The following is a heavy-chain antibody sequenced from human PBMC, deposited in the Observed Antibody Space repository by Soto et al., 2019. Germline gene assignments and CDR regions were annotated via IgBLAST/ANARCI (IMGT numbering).Heavy chain of an antibody. J-gene: IGHJ3*02. V-gene: IGHV1-2*02. D-gene: IGHD3-3*01. CDR1: GYPVTAYY. CDR3: ARGGGVGVAGSAAFDM. CDR2: INPATGAA. Sequence: QLHLVQSGAVVKKPGASVTVSCSASGYPVTAYYMHWVRQAHGRGLVWMGGINPATGAAKYTQTFQGKVTMPRDPPTSTVFMELGGLTSEDPAVFYCARGGGVGVAGSAAFDMWGQGTLVTVSS.